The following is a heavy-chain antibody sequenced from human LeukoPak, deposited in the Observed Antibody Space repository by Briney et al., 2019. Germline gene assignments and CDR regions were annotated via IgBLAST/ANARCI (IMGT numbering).Heavy chain of an antibody. Sequence: SETLSLTCTVSGDSISGYYWSWIRQPAGEGLEWIGRLYTSGDTNYNPSLKSRITMSFDTSRNQFSLKLTSVTAADTAVYYCARGGIAVAGYYYFYYMDVWGKGTTVTVSS. J-gene: IGHJ6*03. CDR3: ARGGIAVAGYYYFYYMDV. CDR1: GDSISGYY. V-gene: IGHV4-4*07. CDR2: LYTSGDT. D-gene: IGHD6-19*01.